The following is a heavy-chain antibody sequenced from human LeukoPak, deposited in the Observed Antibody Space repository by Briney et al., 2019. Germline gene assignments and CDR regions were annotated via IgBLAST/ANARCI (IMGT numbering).Heavy chain of an antibody. Sequence: PSETLSLTCAVYGGSFSGYYWSWIRQPPGKGLEWIGEINHSGSTNYNPSLKSRVTISVDTSKNQFSLKLSSVTAADTAAYYCARPRYCSSTSCPWGQGTLVTVSS. CDR2: INHSGST. CDR1: GGSFSGYY. CDR3: ARPRYCSSTSCP. D-gene: IGHD2-2*01. J-gene: IGHJ5*02. V-gene: IGHV4-34*01.